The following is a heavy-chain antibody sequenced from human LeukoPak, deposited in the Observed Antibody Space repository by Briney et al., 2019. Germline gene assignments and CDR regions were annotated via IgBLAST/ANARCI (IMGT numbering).Heavy chain of an antibody. J-gene: IGHJ4*02. CDR2: ISGNGGST. Sequence: SWVXXAXXKGLEWXSAISGNGGSTLYTDSVKGRFTISRDNSKKTLFLQMNSLRAEDTAVYYCAKDGKEWLLFPYYFDYWGQGTLVAVSS. CDR3: AKDGKEWLLFPYYFDY. V-gene: IGHV3-23*01. D-gene: IGHD3-3*01.